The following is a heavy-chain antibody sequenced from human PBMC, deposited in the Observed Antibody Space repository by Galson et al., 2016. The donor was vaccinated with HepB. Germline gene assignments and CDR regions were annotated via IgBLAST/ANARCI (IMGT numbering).Heavy chain of an antibody. Sequence: SLRLSCAASGFIFRDYEMNWVRQAPGKGLEWIAHISFSGSPIYYADSVKGRFTISRDNAYNSLHLQMNSLRVDDTAVYYCARFLYDEPGGWEYKMDVWGPGTTVTVSS. CDR2: ISFSGSPI. D-gene: IGHD5/OR15-5a*01. CDR3: ARFLYDEPGGWEYKMDV. J-gene: IGHJ6*02. V-gene: IGHV3-48*03. CDR1: GFIFRDYE.